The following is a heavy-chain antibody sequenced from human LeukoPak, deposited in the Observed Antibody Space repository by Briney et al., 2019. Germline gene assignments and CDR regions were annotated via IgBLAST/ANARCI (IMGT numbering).Heavy chain of an antibody. V-gene: IGHV4-39*01. CDR1: GGSISSSSYY. D-gene: IGHD6-13*01. CDR2: IYYSGST. Sequence: PSETLSLICTVSGGSISSSSYYWGWIRQPPGKGLEWIGSIYYSGSTYYNPSLKSRVTISVDTSKNQFSLKLSSVTAADTAVYYCARHSGPYSSSWFDYWGQGTLVTASS. J-gene: IGHJ5*01. CDR3: ARHSGPYSSSWFDY.